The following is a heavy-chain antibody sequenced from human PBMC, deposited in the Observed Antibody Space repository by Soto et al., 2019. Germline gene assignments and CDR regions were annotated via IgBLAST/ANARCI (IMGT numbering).Heavy chain of an antibody. D-gene: IGHD5-12*01. J-gene: IGHJ4*02. CDR3: ARGWLRDPWMY. CDR2: ISSTSIYM. V-gene: IGHV3-21*01. CDR1: GFTFSTYN. Sequence: EVQLVESGGGLVKPGGSLRLSCAASGFTFSTYNMNWVRQAPGKGLEWVSSISSTSIYMYYANSLKGRFTISRDNAKNSLYLQMNRLRAEDTAVDYCARGWLRDPWMYWGQGTLVTVSS.